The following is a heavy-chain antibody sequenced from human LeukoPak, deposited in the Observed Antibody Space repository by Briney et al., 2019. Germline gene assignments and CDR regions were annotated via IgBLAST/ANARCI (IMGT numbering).Heavy chain of an antibody. CDR3: ARGVYAFDI. Sequence: GGSLRLSCEASGFTFSNYRSSWVREAPGKGLEWVANMNQDGGEKYYMDSVKGRFTISRDNAGNSLYLQMDSLRADDTAVFYCARGVYAFDIWGQGTMVTVSS. J-gene: IGHJ3*02. CDR2: MNQDGGEK. CDR1: GFTFSNYR. V-gene: IGHV3-7*01.